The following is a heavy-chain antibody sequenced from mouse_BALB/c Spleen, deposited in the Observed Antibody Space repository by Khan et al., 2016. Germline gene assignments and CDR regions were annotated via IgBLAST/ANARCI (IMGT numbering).Heavy chain of an antibody. V-gene: IGHV1-80*01. CDR1: GYAFSSYW. J-gene: IGHJ1*01. D-gene: IGHD4-1*01. Sequence: QVRLQQSGAELVRPGSSVKISCRASGYAFSSYWLNWVKQRPGQGLEWIGQIYPGDGDTNYNGKFKGKATLTADKSSSTAYMQLSSLTSEDSAVYFCARWGLGWDGYFDVWGAGTTVTVSS. CDR3: ARWGLGWDGYFDV. CDR2: IYPGDGDT.